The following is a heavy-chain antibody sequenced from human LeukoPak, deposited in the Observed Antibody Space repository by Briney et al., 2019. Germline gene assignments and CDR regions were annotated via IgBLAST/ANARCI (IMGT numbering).Heavy chain of an antibody. CDR3: ARGLDYFDY. Sequence: QPGGSLRLSCAASGFIFSNYGMNWARQAPGKGLEWVLHISSGSSTIYYADSVKGRFSISRDNAKNSLYLQMDSLRAEDTAVYYCARGLDYFDYWGQGTLVTVSS. CDR1: GFIFSNYG. V-gene: IGHV3-48*04. D-gene: IGHD3/OR15-3a*01. J-gene: IGHJ4*02. CDR2: ISSGSSTI.